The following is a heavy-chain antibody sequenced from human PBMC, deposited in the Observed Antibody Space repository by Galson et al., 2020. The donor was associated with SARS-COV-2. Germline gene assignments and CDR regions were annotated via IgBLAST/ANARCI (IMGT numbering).Heavy chain of an antibody. Sequence: GASVKVSCKASGYTFSDYDVTWVRQAPGQGLEWIGWMSPNDGNSGSAQRLDDRVTMTRDTSISTAYLELSNLRPEDTAIYYWARGRIAGDGTDYFDYWGQGALVTVSS. V-gene: IGHV1-8*01. CDR1: GYTFSDYD. D-gene: IGHD4-17*01. J-gene: IGHJ4*02. CDR3: ARGRIAGDGTDYFDY. CDR2: MSPNDGNS.